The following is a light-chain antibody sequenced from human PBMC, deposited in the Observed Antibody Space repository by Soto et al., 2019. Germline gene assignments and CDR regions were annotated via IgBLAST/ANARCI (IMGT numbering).Light chain of an antibody. CDR2: GAS. Sequence: EIVLTQSPGTLSLSPGERATLSCRASQSIRSNYLAWYQQKPGQAPRLLIYGASRRATGIPDRFSGSGSGTDFTLTISSLEPEDFAVYYCQQRSTWPPITFGQGTRLEIK. V-gene: IGKV3D-20*02. J-gene: IGKJ5*01. CDR1: QSIRSNY. CDR3: QQRSTWPPIT.